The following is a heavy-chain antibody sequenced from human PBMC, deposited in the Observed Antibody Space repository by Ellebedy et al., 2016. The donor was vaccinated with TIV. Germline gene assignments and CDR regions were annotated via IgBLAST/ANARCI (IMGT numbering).Heavy chain of an antibody. Sequence: GESLKISCKGSGYSFTSYWIGWVRQMPGKGLEWMANIYPGDSDTRYSPSFQGQVTISTDKSISTAYLQWSSLKASDTAIYYCAREEESGSSWFAYWGRGTLVTVSS. V-gene: IGHV5-51*01. D-gene: IGHD6-13*01. CDR2: IYPGDSDT. CDR3: AREEESGSSWFAY. J-gene: IGHJ4*02. CDR1: GYSFTSYW.